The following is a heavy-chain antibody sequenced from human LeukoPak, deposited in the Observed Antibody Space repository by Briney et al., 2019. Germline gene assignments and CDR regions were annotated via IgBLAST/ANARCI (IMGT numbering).Heavy chain of an antibody. J-gene: IGHJ4*02. D-gene: IGHD2-2*01. V-gene: IGHV3-7*01. CDR1: GFRFETYW. CDR2: IKHDGREK. CDR3: ARVRFPADC. Sequence: PGGSLRLSCVASGFRFETYWMSWVRQAPGKGLEWLANIKHDGREKYYVDSVKGRFTISRDNAKASVYLHMNSLRVEDTAIYYCARVRFPADCWGQGTLVTVSS.